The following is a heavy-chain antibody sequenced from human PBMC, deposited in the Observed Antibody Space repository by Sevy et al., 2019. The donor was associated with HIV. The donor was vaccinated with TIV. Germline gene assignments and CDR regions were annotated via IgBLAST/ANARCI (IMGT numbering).Heavy chain of an antibody. CDR3: ASPSSTRNDYYYYYMDV. V-gene: IGHV1-69*06. J-gene: IGHJ6*03. D-gene: IGHD2-2*01. CDR1: GGTFSSYA. CDR2: IIPIFGTA. Sequence: ASVKVSCKASGGTFSSYAISWVRQAPGQGLEWMGGIIPIFGTANYAQKFQGRVTITADKSTSTAYMELSSLRSEDTAVYYCASPSSTRNDYYYYYMDVWAKGTTVTVSS.